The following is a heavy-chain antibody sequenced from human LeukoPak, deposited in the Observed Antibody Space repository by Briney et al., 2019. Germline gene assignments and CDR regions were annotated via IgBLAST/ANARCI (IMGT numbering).Heavy chain of an antibody. D-gene: IGHD3-22*01. CDR3: ARVFHDSSGYYPYYFDY. J-gene: IGHJ4*02. V-gene: IGHV1-18*01. CDR1: GYTFTTYG. CDR2: ISAYNGNT. Sequence: ASVKVSCKASGYTFTTYGISWVRQAPGQGLEWMGWISAYNGNTNYAQKLQGRVTMITDTSTSTAYMELRSLRSDDTAVYYCARVFHDSSGYYPYYFDYWGQGTLVTVSS.